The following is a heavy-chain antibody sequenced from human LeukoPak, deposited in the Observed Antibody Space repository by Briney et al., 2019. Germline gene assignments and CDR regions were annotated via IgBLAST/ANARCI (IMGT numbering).Heavy chain of an antibody. CDR1: GYTFSNYD. V-gene: IGHV1-18*01. J-gene: IGHJ4*02. CDR3: ARFTPRLSREKFDY. D-gene: IGHD2-2*01. CDR2: ISAYIGNT. Sequence: ASVKVSCKTSGYTFSNYDINWVRQAPGQGLEWMGWISAYIGNTYYAQKFQGRVTMTTDTSTTTAYMGLRSLRSDDTGVYYCARFTPRLSREKFDYWGQGTLVTVSS.